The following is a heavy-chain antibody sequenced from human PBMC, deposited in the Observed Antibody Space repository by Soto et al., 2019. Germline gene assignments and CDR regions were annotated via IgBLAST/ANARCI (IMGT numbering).Heavy chain of an antibody. J-gene: IGHJ4*02. CDR2: MNPNSGNT. V-gene: IGHV1-8*01. D-gene: IGHD4-17*01. Sequence: QVQLVQSGAEVKKPGASVKVSCKASGYTFTSYDLNWVRQATGQGLEWMGWMNPNSGNTGYAQKFQGRVTMTRNTATVKADMELSSLRSEDTAVYYCAMTLYGDNVDYWGQGTLGTVSS. CDR1: GYTFTSYD. CDR3: AMTLYGDNVDY.